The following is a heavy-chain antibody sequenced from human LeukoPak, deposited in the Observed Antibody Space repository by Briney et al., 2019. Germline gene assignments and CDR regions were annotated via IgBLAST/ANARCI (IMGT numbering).Heavy chain of an antibody. CDR3: ARHASCGSGSYCFFDY. V-gene: IGHV4-59*08. J-gene: IGHJ4*02. CDR2: IYYSGST. D-gene: IGHD3-10*01. Sequence: SETLSLTCTVSGGSISSYYWSWIRQPPGKGLKWIGYIYYSGSTNYNPSLKSRVTISVDTSKNQFSLKLSSVTAADTAVYYCARHASCGSGSYCFFDYWGQGTLVTVSS. CDR1: GGSISSYY.